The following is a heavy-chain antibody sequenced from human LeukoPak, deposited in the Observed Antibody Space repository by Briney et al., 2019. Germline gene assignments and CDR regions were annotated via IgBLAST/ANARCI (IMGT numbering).Heavy chain of an antibody. CDR3: AKVSGVDFWSGYHDY. Sequence: GRSLRLSCAASGFTFDDYAMHWVRQAPGKGLEWVSGISWNSGSIGYADSVRGRFTISRDNAKNSLYLQMNSLRAEDTALYYCAKVSGVDFWSGYHDYWGQGTLVTVSS. V-gene: IGHV3-9*01. CDR2: ISWNSGSI. CDR1: GFTFDDYA. D-gene: IGHD3-3*01. J-gene: IGHJ4*02.